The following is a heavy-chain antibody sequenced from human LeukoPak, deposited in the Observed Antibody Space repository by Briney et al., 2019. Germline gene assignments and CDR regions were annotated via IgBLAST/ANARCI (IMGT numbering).Heavy chain of an antibody. Sequence: PGRSLRLSCAASGFTFSSYGMHWVRQAPGKGLEWVAVIWYDGSNKYYVDSVKGRFTISRDNSKNTLYLQMNSLRAEDTAVYYCARDSIYCSSTSCYGSFLYFDYWGQGTLVTVSS. CDR1: GFTFSSYG. CDR3: ARDSIYCSSTSCYGSFLYFDY. D-gene: IGHD2-2*01. J-gene: IGHJ4*02. V-gene: IGHV3-33*01. CDR2: IWYDGSNK.